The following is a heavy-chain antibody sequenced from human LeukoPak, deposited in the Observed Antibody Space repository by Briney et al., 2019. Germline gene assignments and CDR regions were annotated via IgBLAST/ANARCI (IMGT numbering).Heavy chain of an antibody. Sequence: SESLSLTCAVYGGSLSDYYWSWIRQPPGKGLEWIREINHRGSTNYKPSLKSRITISVDTSKNQFSLELSSVTAADTAVYYCARCSTFYYGLGSSYYYYCYMDVWGEGTTVTVS. CDR1: GGSLSDYY. J-gene: IGHJ6*03. V-gene: IGHV4-34*01. CDR2: INHRGST. D-gene: IGHD3-10*01. CDR3: ARCSTFYYGLGSSYYYYCYMDV.